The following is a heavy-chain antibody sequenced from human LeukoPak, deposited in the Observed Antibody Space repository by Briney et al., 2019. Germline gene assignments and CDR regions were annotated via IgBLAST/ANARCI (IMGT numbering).Heavy chain of an antibody. D-gene: IGHD2-8*01. Sequence: GGSLRLSCAASGFTFSDYYMSWIRQAPGKGLEGVSYISSSGSTIYYADSVKGRFTISRDNAKNSLYLQMNSLRAEDTAVYYCARLMVYARYYFDYWGQGTLVTVSS. J-gene: IGHJ4*02. CDR2: ISSSGSTI. CDR1: GFTFSDYY. V-gene: IGHV3-11*04. CDR3: ARLMVYARYYFDY.